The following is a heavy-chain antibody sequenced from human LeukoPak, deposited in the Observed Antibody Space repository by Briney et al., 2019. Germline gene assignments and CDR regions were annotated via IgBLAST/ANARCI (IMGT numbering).Heavy chain of an antibody. CDR3: AAVPNANAWYWDDAFDI. J-gene: IGHJ3*02. D-gene: IGHD2-8*02. V-gene: IGHV1-58*01. CDR2: IVFGSGNT. CDR1: GFTFTTSA. Sequence: GASGKVSCKASGFTFTTSAVQWVRQARGQRLDWIGRIVFGSGNTDHAQKFQGRLTITRDISTSTAYMKLSGLTSDDTAVYYCAAVPNANAWYWDDAFDIWGQGTMVTVSS.